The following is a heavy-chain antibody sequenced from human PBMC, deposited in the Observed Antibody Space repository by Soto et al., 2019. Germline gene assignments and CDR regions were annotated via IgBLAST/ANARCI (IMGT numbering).Heavy chain of an antibody. D-gene: IGHD1-7*01. CDR3: ARGLGGTPHYYYYGMDV. CDR2: IYTSGST. V-gene: IGHV4-4*07. Sequence: SETLSLTCTVSGGSISSYYWSWIRQPAGKGLEWIGRIYTSGSTNYNPSLKSRVTMSVDTSKNQFSLKLGSVTAADTAVYYCARGLGGTPHYYYYGMDVWGQGTTVTVS. CDR1: GGSISSYY. J-gene: IGHJ6*02.